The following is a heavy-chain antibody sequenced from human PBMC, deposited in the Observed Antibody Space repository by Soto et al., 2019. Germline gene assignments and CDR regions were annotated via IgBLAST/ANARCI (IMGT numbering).Heavy chain of an antibody. CDR3: ASDHCSGGSCYGFFQH. V-gene: IGHV3-48*01. Sequence: EVQLVESGGGLVQPGGSLRLSCAASGFTLSSYTMNWVRQAPGKGLEWVSYISGSSSTIYYADSVKGRFNISRDNAKNSLHLQMNSLSAEDTAVYYCASDHCSGGSCYGFFQHWGQGTLVTVSS. CDR1: GFTLSSYT. J-gene: IGHJ1*01. CDR2: ISGSSSTI. D-gene: IGHD2-15*01.